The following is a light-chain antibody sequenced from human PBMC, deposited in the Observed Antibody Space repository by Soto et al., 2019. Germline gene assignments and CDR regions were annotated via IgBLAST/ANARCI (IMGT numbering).Light chain of an antibody. CDR2: GAS. Sequence: VVLTQSPGTLSLSPWERASLSCRASQTISANLAWYQQRPGQAPRLLIYGASTRATGIPARFSGSGSGTEFTLTISSLHSEDFAVYYCQQYNNWPPLTFGGGTKVDIK. CDR3: QQYNNWPPLT. V-gene: IGKV3-15*01. J-gene: IGKJ4*01. CDR1: QTISAN.